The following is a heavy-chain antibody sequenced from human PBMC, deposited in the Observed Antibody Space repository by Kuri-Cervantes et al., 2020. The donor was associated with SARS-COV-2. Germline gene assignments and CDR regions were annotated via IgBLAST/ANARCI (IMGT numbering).Heavy chain of an antibody. CDR3: ARGVGAAVAGTLITIYYYYGMDV. CDR2: INHSGST. D-gene: IGHD6-19*01. CDR1: GGSFSGYY. Sequence: GSLRLSCAVYGGSFSGYYWSWIRQPPGKGLEWIGEINHSGSTNNNPSLKSRVTISVDTSKNQFSLKLSSVTAADTAVYYCARGVGAAVAGTLITIYYYYGMDVWGQGTTVTVSS. J-gene: IGHJ6*02. V-gene: IGHV4-34*01.